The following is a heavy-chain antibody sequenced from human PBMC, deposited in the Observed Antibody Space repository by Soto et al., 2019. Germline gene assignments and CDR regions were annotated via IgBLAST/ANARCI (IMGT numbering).Heavy chain of an antibody. Sequence: GGSLRLSCAASGFTFSDYYMSWIRQAPGKGLEWVSYISSSGSTIYYADSVKGRFTISRDNAKNSLYLQMNSLRAEDTAVYYCARVVPRDYGFGGGVWGQYYYYYMDVWGKGTTVTVSS. CDR3: ARVVPRDYGFGGGVWGQYYYYYMDV. CDR2: ISSSGSTI. D-gene: IGHD4-17*01. J-gene: IGHJ6*03. V-gene: IGHV3-11*01. CDR1: GFTFSDYY.